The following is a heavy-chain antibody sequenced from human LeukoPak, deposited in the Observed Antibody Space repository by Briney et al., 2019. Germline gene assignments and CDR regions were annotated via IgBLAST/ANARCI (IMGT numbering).Heavy chain of an antibody. D-gene: IGHD3-10*01. CDR1: GGSISGSSYY. CDR2: IYYSGST. CDR3: ARHYGP. Sequence: SETLSLTCTVSGGSISGSSYYWGWIRQPPGKGLEWIVSIYYSGSTYYNPSLKSRVTISADTSNNQFSLKLNSVTATDTAVSYCARHYGPWGQGTLVTVSS. V-gene: IGHV4-39*01. J-gene: IGHJ4*02.